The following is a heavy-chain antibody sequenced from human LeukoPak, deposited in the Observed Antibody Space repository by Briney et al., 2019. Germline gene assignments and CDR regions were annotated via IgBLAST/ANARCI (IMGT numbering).Heavy chain of an antibody. D-gene: IGHD3-22*01. Sequence: ASVKVSCKASGYTFTGYYMHWVRQAPGQGLEWMGWINPNSGGTNYAQKFQGRVTMTRDTSISTAYMELSRLRSDDTAVYYCARGFGYYYDSSGYNLVFWGQGTLVTVSS. CDR2: INPNSGGT. V-gene: IGHV1-2*02. CDR1: GYTFTGYY. J-gene: IGHJ4*02. CDR3: ARGFGYYYDSSGYNLVF.